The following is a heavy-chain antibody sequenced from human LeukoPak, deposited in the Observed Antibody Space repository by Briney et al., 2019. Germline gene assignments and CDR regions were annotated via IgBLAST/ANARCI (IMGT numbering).Heavy chain of an antibody. CDR1: GYTFTSYG. CDR2: ISAYNGNT. V-gene: IGHV1-18*04. D-gene: IGHD5-12*01. J-gene: IGHJ4*02. CDR3: ARDWYGDGGYVFAY. Sequence: GASVKVSCKASGYTFTSYGISWVRQAPGQGLEWMGWISAYNGNTNYAQKLQGRVTMTTDTSTSTAYMELRSLRSDDTAVYYCARDWYGDGGYVFAYWGQGTLDTVSS.